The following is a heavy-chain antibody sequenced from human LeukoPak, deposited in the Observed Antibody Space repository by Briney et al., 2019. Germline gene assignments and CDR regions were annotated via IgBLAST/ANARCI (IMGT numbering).Heavy chain of an antibody. CDR2: ISGDGGST. CDR3: AKDIRGRLLWFGELFSYYFDY. D-gene: IGHD3-10*01. Sequence: GGSLRLSCAASGFTFDDYAMHWVRHAPGKGLEWVSLISGDGGSTYYADSVKGRFTISRDNSKSSLYLQMNSLRTEDTALYYCAKDIRGRLLWFGELFSYYFDYWGQGTLVTVSS. CDR1: GFTFDDYA. J-gene: IGHJ4*02. V-gene: IGHV3-43*02.